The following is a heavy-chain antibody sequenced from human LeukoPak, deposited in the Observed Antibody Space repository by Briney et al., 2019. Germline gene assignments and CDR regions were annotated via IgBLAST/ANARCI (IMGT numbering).Heavy chain of an antibody. D-gene: IGHD6-25*01. CDR1: GFPFNVQT. CDR2: MREDGTII. Sequence: GGSLRLSCAASGFPFNVQTMSWVRQAPGKGLDWVASMREDGTIIYYADSVKGRFTISRDNPKNSLYLQMNSLRAEDTAVYYCARGGAARGRFENWGQGTLVTVSS. J-gene: IGHJ4*02. CDR3: ARGGAARGRFEN. V-gene: IGHV3-7*01.